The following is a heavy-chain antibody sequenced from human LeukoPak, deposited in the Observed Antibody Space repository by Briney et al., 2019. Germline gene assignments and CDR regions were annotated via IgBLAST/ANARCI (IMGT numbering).Heavy chain of an antibody. J-gene: IGHJ5*02. CDR1: GFTFSSYG. Sequence: GRSLRLSCAASGFTFSSYGMHWVRQAPGKGLEWVAVISYDGSNKYYADSVKGRFTISRDNSKNTLYLQMNSLRAEDTAVYYCAKPSWGSYRHHWFDPWGQGTLVTVPS. CDR2: ISYDGSNK. D-gene: IGHD3-16*02. CDR3: AKPSWGSYRHHWFDP. V-gene: IGHV3-30*18.